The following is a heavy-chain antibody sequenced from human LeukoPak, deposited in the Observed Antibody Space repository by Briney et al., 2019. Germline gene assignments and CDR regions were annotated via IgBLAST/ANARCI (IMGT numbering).Heavy chain of an antibody. CDR1: XGTFNSYA. CDR2: IIPILGIA. D-gene: IGHD6-19*01. CDR3: AFSSGWFGTGTLDY. V-gene: IGHV1-69*04. J-gene: IGHJ4*02. Sequence: SXGTFNSYAISXXRQAPGQGLXXRGRIIPILGIANYAQKFQGRVTITADKSTSTAYMELSSLRSEDTAVYYCAFSSGWFGTGTLDYWGQGTLVTVSS.